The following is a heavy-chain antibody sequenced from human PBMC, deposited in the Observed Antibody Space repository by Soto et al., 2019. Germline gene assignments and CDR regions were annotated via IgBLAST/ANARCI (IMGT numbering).Heavy chain of an antibody. J-gene: IGHJ6*02. CDR1: GYTFTSYY. V-gene: IGHV1-46*01. CDR2: INPSGGST. CDR3: AREVAHSSGYYYSNYYYYGMDV. D-gene: IGHD3-22*01. Sequence: QVQLVQSGAEVKKPGASVKVSCKASGYTFTSYYMHWVRQAPGQGLEWMGIINPSGGSTSYAQKFQGRVTMTRDTSTSTVYMELSSLRSEATAVYYCAREVAHSSGYYYSNYYYYGMDVWGQGTTVTVSS.